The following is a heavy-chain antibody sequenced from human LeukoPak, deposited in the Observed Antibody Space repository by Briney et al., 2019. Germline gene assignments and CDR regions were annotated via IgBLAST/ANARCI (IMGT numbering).Heavy chain of an antibody. J-gene: IGHJ4*02. D-gene: IGHD5-18*01. V-gene: IGHV4-59*11. CDR1: GGSMTTHH. CDR2: VFDSGRT. Sequence: SEALSLTCTVSGGSMTTHHWNWIRQTPGKGLEWIGYVFDSGRTKENPSLKSRVTLSADTSKNQLSLRLSSVTAADTAVYYCTTIKRGNIFGYFDFWGQGILVTVSS. CDR3: TTIKRGNIFGYFDF.